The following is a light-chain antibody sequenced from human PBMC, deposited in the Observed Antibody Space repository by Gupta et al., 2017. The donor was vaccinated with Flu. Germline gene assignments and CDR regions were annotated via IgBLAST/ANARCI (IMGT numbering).Light chain of an antibody. Sequence: PATLSFSPGDRATLSGRASQNVSTSLAWYQQKPGQAPRLFIYDASNRATGIPARFSGSGSGTEFTLTISSLEPEDFAVYYCQQRSNWPLTFGGGTKVQI. V-gene: IGKV3-11*01. J-gene: IGKJ4*01. CDR2: DAS. CDR3: QQRSNWPLT. CDR1: QNVSTS.